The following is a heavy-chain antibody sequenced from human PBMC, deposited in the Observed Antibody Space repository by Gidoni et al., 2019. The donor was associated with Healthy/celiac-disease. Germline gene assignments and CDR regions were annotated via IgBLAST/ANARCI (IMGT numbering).Heavy chain of an antibody. J-gene: IGHJ4*02. V-gene: IGHV4-39*01. D-gene: IGHD1-26*01. CDR3: ARQGATTGLGSGYFDY. Sequence: QLQLQESGPGLVKPSETLSLTCTVSGGSISSRSYYWGWIRQPPGKGLEWIGSIYYSGSTYYNPSLKSRVTISVDTSKNQFSLKLSSVTAADTAVYYCARQGATTGLGSGYFDYWGQGTLVTVSS. CDR2: IYYSGST. CDR1: GGSISSRSYY.